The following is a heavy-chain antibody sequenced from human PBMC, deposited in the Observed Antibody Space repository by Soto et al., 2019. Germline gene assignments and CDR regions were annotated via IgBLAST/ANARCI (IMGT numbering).Heavy chain of an antibody. J-gene: IGHJ4*02. CDR1: GGTFSSNA. V-gene: IGHV1-69*06. CDR3: AVTVTGSRSPLAH. CDR2: IIPIYASP. Sequence: QVQLVQSGAEVKKPGSSVKVSCKASGGTFSSNAISWVRQAPGQGLEWMGGIIPIYASPNYAQNFQGRVTVTADKATSTAYLELSRLKFADSAIYYCAVTVTGSRSPLAHWGRATLVIVSS. D-gene: IGHD3-9*01.